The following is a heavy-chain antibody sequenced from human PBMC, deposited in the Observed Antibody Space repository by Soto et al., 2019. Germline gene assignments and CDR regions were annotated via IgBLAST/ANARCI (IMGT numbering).Heavy chain of an antibody. CDR3: ASHNFFCGGDCNSSGMDV. D-gene: IGHD2-21*02. CDR2: IDPSDSQT. J-gene: IGHJ6*02. V-gene: IGHV5-10-1*01. Sequence: GESLKISCKGSGYSFAGYWITWVRQKPGKGLEWMGRIDPSDSQTYYSPSFRGHVTISATKSITTVFLQWSSLRASDTAVYYCASHNFFCGGDCNSSGMDVWGQGTTVTVSS. CDR1: GYSFAGYW.